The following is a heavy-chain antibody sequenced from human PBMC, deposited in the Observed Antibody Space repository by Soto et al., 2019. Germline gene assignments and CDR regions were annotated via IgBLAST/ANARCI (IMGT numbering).Heavy chain of an antibody. Sequence: SETLSLTCAVYGGSFSGYYWSWIRQPPGKGLEWIGEINHSGSTNYNPSLKSRVTISVDTSKNQFSLKLSSVTAADTAVYYCARGLLRYFDWFPYGMDVWGQGTTVTVSS. CDR1: GGSFSGYY. V-gene: IGHV4-34*01. J-gene: IGHJ6*02. CDR3: ARGLLRYFDWFPYGMDV. CDR2: INHSGST. D-gene: IGHD3-9*01.